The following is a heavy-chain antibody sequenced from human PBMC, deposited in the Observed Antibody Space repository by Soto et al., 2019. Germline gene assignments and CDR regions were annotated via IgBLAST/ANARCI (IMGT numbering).Heavy chain of an antibody. V-gene: IGHV1-69*02. J-gene: IGHJ4*02. CDR1: GGTFSSYT. Sequence: QVQLVQSGAEVKKPGSSVKVSCKASGGTFSSYTISWVRQAPGQGLEWMGRIIPILGIANYAQKFQGRVTITADKSTSTAYMELSSLRSEDTAVYYCARGNPPYCSGGSCYIYWGQGTLVTVSS. CDR3: ARGNPPYCSGGSCYIY. D-gene: IGHD2-15*01. CDR2: IIPILGIA.